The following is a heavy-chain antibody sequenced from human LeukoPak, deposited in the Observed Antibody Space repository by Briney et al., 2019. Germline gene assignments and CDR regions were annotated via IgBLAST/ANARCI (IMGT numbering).Heavy chain of an antibody. J-gene: IGHJ5*02. CDR2: INRSGST. CDR3: AASAAALFDP. Sequence: SETLSLTCAIYGGSFSGYSWSWFRQPPGKGLEWIGEINRSGSTNYNSSLSLKSRVTISVDTSKNQFSLKLSSVTAADTAVYYCAASAAALFDPWGQGTLVTVSS. V-gene: IGHV4-34*01. D-gene: IGHD6-6*01. CDR1: GGSFSGYS.